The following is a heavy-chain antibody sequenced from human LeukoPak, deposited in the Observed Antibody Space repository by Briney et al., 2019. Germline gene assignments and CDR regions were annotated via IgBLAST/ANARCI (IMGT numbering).Heavy chain of an antibody. Sequence: GGSLRLSCAASGFTFSSSAMNWVRQAPGKGLEWVSVITDSGGSTYYADSVKGRFTISRDNSRDTLFLQMNKLRAEDTAVYYCAKGGCSGGSCYCSLDYWGQGTLVTVSS. CDR2: ITDSGGST. J-gene: IGHJ4*02. CDR1: GFTFSSSA. D-gene: IGHD2-15*01. CDR3: AKGGCSGGSCYCSLDY. V-gene: IGHV3-23*01.